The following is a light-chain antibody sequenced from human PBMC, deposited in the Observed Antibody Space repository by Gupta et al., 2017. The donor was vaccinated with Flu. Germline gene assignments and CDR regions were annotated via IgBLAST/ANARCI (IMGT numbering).Light chain of an antibody. CDR1: SSGDGGFDY. V-gene: IGLV2-11*01. J-gene: IGLJ3*02. CDR2: DVT. CDR3: CSYAGTYTWV. Sequence: QSALTQPPPVSGAPGTPVTISCTVTSSGDGGFDYVSWYQKHPGKAPKLMIYDVTKRPSGVPDRFSASKSGNTASLIISGLLPEDEADYFCCSYAGTYTWVFGGGTKLTVL.